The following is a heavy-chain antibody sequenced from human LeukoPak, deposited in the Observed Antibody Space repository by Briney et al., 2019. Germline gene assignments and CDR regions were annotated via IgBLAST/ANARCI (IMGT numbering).Heavy chain of an antibody. D-gene: IGHD4-23*01. CDR2: IYAGGNT. J-gene: IGHJ3*02. CDR3: AGFDYGGHPDAFDI. CDR1: GFTVTFNY. V-gene: IGHV3-66*01. Sequence: GGSLRLSCAASGFTVTFNYMSWVRQAPGKGLEWVSVIYAGGNTYYADSVKGRFTISRDNFKNTLYLQMNSLRAEDTAMYCCAGFDYGGHPDAFDIWGQGTEVTVSS.